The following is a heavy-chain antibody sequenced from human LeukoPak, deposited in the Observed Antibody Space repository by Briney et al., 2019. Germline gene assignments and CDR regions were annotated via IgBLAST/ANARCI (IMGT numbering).Heavy chain of an antibody. CDR1: GGSFSGYY. J-gene: IGHJ4*02. D-gene: IGHD3-16*02. CDR3: ARWRLYTASGTGTSRYSFDF. V-gene: IGHV4-34*01. CDR2: INHSGST. Sequence: SETLSLTCAVYGGSFSGYYWSWIRQPPGKGLEWIGEINHSGSTNYNPSLKSRVTISVDTSKNQFSLKLSSVTAADTAVYYCARWRLYTASGTGTSRYSFDFWGQGTLITVSS.